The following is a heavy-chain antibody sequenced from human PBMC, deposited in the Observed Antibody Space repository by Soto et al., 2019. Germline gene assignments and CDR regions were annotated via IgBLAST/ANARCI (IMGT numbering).Heavy chain of an antibody. V-gene: IGHV1-24*01. D-gene: IGHD2-15*01. Sequence: ASVKVSCKVSGYTLTELSMHWVRQAPGKGLEWMGGFDPEDGETIYAQKFQGRVTMTEDTSTDTAYMELSSLRSEDTAVYYCATYRICSGGSCYGVGWFDPWGQGTLVTVSS. CDR1: GYTLTELS. J-gene: IGHJ5*02. CDR3: ATYRICSGGSCYGVGWFDP. CDR2: FDPEDGET.